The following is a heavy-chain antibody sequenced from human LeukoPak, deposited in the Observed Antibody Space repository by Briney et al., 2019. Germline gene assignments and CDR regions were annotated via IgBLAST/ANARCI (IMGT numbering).Heavy chain of an antibody. Sequence: PGGSLRLSCAASGFTFSGYAVHWVRQAPGKGLEWVSRISGGGGTTYYADSVKGRFTISRDNSKNTLYLQMNSLRAEDTAVYYCVRDSSGHGVFDYWGQGTLVTVSS. CDR3: VRDSSGHGVFDY. V-gene: IGHV3-23*01. CDR1: GFTFSGYA. J-gene: IGHJ4*02. D-gene: IGHD3-22*01. CDR2: ISGGGGTT.